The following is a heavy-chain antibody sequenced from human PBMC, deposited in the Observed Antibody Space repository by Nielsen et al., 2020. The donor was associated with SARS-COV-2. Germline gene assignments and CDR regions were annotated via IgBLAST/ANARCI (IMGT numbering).Heavy chain of an antibody. CDR3: VRIDMATISVDY. CDR2: IYHSGST. J-gene: IGHJ4*02. V-gene: IGHV4-4*02. D-gene: IGHD5-24*01. CDR1: GGSISNNNW. Sequence: SETLSLTCAVSGGSISNNNWWSWVRQPPGQGLEWIGEIYHSGSTTYNPSLKSRVTISVDKSRNQFSLNLNSLTAADTAVYYCVRIDMATISVDYWGRGTLVTVSS.